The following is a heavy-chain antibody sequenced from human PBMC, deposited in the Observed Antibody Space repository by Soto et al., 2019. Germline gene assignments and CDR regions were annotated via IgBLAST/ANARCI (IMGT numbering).Heavy chain of an antibody. D-gene: IGHD1-1*01. V-gene: IGHV4-30-2*01. CDR2: IYHSGST. CDR3: ARADGTSRFYFDY. Sequence: SETLSLTCAVSGGSISRGGYSWSWIRQPPGKGLEWIGYIYHSGSTYYNPSLKSRVTISVDRSKNQFSLKLSSVTAADTAVYYCARADGTSRFYFDYWGQGTLVTVSS. CDR1: GGSISRGGYS. J-gene: IGHJ4*02.